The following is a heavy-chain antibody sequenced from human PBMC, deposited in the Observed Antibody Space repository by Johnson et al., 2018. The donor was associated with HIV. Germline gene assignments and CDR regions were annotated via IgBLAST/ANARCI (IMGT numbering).Heavy chain of an antibody. V-gene: IGHV3-64*01. D-gene: IGHD3-10*01. CDR2: ISSNGDAT. J-gene: IGHJ3*02. Sequence: EVQLVESGGGLVQPGGSLRLSCAASGFTFSSNAMHWVRQAPGKGLESISGISSNGDATYYTNSVKGRFTLSRDNSKHTLHLQMGSLRPEDMAVYYCARVPGSGITRYAGASDIWGQGTMVTVYS. CDR1: GFTFSSNA. CDR3: ARVPGSGITRYAGASDI.